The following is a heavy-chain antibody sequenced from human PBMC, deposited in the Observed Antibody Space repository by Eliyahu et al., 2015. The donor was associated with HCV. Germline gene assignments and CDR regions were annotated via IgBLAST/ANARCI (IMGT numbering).Heavy chain of an antibody. J-gene: IGHJ5*02. CDR2: IHYSGGT. D-gene: IGHD6-19*01. Sequence: QVQLQESGPGLVKPSETLSLTCTVSGGSIXTYYWSWIRQPPGKGLEWIGYIHYSGGTNYNPSLKSRVTISIDTSKNQFSLNLTSVTAADTAMYYCASGGGGIAVTGTGGWFDPWGQGTLVTVSS. CDR3: ASGGGGIAVTGTGGWFDP. CDR1: GGSIXTYY. V-gene: IGHV4-59*01.